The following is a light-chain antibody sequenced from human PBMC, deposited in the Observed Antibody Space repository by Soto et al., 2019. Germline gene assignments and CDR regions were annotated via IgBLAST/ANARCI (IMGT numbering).Light chain of an antibody. CDR3: ATWDGSLPGEV. V-gene: IGLV2-8*01. Sequence: QSALTQPPSASGSPGQSVTISCTGTSSDVGGYNYVSWYQQHPGKAPKLIISEVSKRPSGVPDRFSGSKSGNTASLTVSGLQAEDEADYYCATWDGSLPGEVFGGGTKVTVL. J-gene: IGLJ2*01. CDR1: SSDVGGYNY. CDR2: EVS.